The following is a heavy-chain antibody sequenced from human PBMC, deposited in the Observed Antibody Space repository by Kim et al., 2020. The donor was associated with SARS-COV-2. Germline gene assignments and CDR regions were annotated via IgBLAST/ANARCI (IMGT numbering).Heavy chain of an antibody. Sequence: KKCADSVKVRLTISSNNSKNTLFLQMRSLRADDTAIYYCARTSSTFKFPTWGQGTLVTVSS. V-gene: IGHV3-30*07. CDR3: ARTSSTFKFPT. CDR2: K. J-gene: IGHJ5*02. D-gene: IGHD6-6*01.